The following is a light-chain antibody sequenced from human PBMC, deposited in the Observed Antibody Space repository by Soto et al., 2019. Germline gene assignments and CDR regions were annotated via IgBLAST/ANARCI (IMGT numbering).Light chain of an antibody. CDR2: SNN. J-gene: IGLJ2*01. CDR3: ASWDDSLNTVV. Sequence: QSVLIQLPSASGTPGQRVTISCSGGNSNIGSNTVNWYQQVPGTAPKVLIYSNNQRPSGVPDRFSGSKSGTSVSLAISGLQSEDEADYYCASWDDSLNTVVFGGGTKVTVL. CDR1: NSNIGSNT. V-gene: IGLV1-44*01.